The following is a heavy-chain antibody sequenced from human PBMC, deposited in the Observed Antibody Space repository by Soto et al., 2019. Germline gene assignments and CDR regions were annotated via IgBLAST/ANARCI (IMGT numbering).Heavy chain of an antibody. V-gene: IGHV4-4*02. Sequence: QVQLQESGPGLVKPSGTLSLTCAVSGGSISSSNWWRWVRQPPGKGLEWIGEIYHSGTTNYNPTLKSRVTITVDKSKNQFALKLSAVTAADTAVYYCARLDTAMVTGGWFDPWGQGTLVTVSS. CDR2: IYHSGTT. J-gene: IGHJ5*02. D-gene: IGHD5-18*01. CDR1: GGSISSSNW. CDR3: ARLDTAMVTGGWFDP.